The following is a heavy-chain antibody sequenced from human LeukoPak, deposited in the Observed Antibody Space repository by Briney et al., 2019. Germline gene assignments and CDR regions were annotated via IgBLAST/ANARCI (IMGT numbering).Heavy chain of an antibody. Sequence: GSLRLSCVASGFTFNTYWMHWVRQAPGQGLVWVSRIISDGTGTSYADSVKGRFTISRDNAKNTLFLQMNSLRAEDTAVYYCVRDGDGIVEFDYWGQGALVTVSS. D-gene: IGHD2-21*01. J-gene: IGHJ4*02. CDR3: VRDGDGIVEFDY. CDR2: IISDGTGT. CDR1: GFTFNTYW. V-gene: IGHV3-74*01.